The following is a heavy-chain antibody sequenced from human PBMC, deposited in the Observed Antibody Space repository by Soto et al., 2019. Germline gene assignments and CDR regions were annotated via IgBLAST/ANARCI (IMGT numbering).Heavy chain of an antibody. CDR3: ARDRLEPNYYAMDV. CDR1: GGTFSSYA. V-gene: IGHV1-69*13. J-gene: IGHJ6*02. D-gene: IGHD6-25*01. CDR2: IIPIFGTA. Sequence: ASVKVSCKASGGTFSSYAISWVRQAPGQGLEWMGGIIPIFGTANYAQKFQGRVTITADESTSTAYMELSSLRSEDTAVYYCARDRLEPNYYAMDVWGQGTTVTVSS.